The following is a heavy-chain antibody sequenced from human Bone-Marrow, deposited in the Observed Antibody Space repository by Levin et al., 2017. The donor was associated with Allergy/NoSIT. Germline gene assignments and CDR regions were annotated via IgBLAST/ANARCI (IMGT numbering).Heavy chain of an antibody. V-gene: IGHV1-69*13. CDR1: GGTFSSYA. CDR3: ASLRARERPRGMDV. CDR2: IIPIFGTA. Sequence: PGASVKVSCKASGGTFSSYAISWVRQAPGQGLEWMGGIIPIFGTANYAQKFQGRVTITADESTSTAYMELSSLRSEDTAVYYCASLRARERPRGMDVWGQGTTVTVSS. J-gene: IGHJ6*02. D-gene: IGHD1-26*01.